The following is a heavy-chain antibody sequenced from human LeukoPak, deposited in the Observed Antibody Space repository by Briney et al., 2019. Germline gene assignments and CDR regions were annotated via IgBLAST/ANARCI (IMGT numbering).Heavy chain of an antibody. CDR1: GGSISSSSYY. Sequence: SETLSLTCTVSGGSISSSSYYWGWIRQPPGKGLEWIGSIYYSGSTYYNPSLKSRVTISVDTSKNQFSLKLSSVTAADTAVYYCATAFFDILDPNWFDPWGQGTLVTVSS. J-gene: IGHJ5*02. CDR3: ATAFFDILDPNWFDP. D-gene: IGHD3-9*01. CDR2: IYYSGST. V-gene: IGHV4-39*01.